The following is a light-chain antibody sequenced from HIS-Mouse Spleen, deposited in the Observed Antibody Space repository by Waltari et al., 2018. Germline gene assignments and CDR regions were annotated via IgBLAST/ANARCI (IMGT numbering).Light chain of an antibody. CDR2: RNN. CDR1: SSNLGSNY. J-gene: IGLJ3*02. V-gene: IGLV1-47*01. CDR3: AAWDDSLSGPV. Sequence: QSVLTQPHSASGTPGQRVTISCSGSSSNLGSNYVYWYQQLPGTAPKLLIYRNNQRPSGVPDRFSGSKSGTSASLAISGLRSEDEADYYCAAWDDSLSGPVFGGGTKLTVL.